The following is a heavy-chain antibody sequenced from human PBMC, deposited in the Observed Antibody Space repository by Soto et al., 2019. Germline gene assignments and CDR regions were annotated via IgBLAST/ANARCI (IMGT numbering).Heavy chain of an antibody. CDR1: GFTFSSYG. V-gene: IGHV3-33*01. CDR2: IWYDGSNK. J-gene: IGHJ4*02. CDR3: ARDTSSSLYVDY. Sequence: QVQLVESGGGVVQPGRSLRLSCAASGFTFSSYGMHWVRQAPGKGLEWVADIWYDGSNKYYADSVKGRFTSSRDNSKNTLYLQMNSLRAEDTAVYYCARDTSSSLYVDYWGQGTLGTVSS. D-gene: IGHD6-13*01.